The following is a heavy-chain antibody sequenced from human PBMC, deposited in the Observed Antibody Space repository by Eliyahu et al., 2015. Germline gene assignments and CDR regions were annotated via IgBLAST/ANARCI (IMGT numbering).Heavy chain of an antibody. CDR2: LSYDESKK. V-gene: IGHV3-30-3*01. CDR3: VRQTRNSYGDFDS. CDR1: GFTFSSYD. D-gene: IGHD5-18*01. Sequence: QVQLVESGGGVVQPXRSLRLSCXASGFTFSSYDXHLVRQAPGKGLXWLAFLSYDESKKYYADSVKGRFTISRDNFKNTLFLQMNSLRAEDTAVYYCVRQTRNSYGDFDSWGQGTLVTVSS. J-gene: IGHJ5*01.